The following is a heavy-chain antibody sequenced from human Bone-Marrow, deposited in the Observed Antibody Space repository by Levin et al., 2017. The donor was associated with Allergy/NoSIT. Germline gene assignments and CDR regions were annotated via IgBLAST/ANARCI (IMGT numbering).Heavy chain of an antibody. CDR3: ARIVPHIAAGRGGWFDP. J-gene: IGHJ5*02. V-gene: IGHV1-2*03. D-gene: IGHD6-13*01. Sequence: LVASVKVSCKASGYTFTDYYMHWVRQAPGQGLEWMGWINPNSGGTNYAQKFQGRVTMTRDTSISTAYMELSRLRSDDTAVYYCARIVPHIAAGRGGWFDPWGQGTLVTVSS. CDR2: INPNSGGT. CDR1: GYTFTDYY.